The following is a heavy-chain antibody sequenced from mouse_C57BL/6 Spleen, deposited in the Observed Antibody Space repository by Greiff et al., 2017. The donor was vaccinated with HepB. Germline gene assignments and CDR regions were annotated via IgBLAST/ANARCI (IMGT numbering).Heavy chain of an antibody. V-gene: IGHV1-52*01. D-gene: IGHD2-4*01. CDR1: GYTFTSYW. CDR2: IDPSDSET. J-gene: IGHJ3*01. Sequence: QVHVKQSGAELVRPGSSVKLSCKASGYTFTSYWMHWVKQRPIQGLEWIGNIDPSDSETHYNQKFKDKATLTVDKSSSTAYMQLSSLTSEDSAVYYGARSSDYDVGFAYWGQGTLVTVSA. CDR3: ARSSDYDVGFAY.